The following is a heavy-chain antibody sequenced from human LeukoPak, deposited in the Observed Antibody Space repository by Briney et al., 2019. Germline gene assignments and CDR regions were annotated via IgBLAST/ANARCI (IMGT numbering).Heavy chain of an antibody. Sequence: PSETLSLTCTVSGGSVSSYYWSWIRQPAGGGLEWIGRISTIGITNYNPSLISRVTISVDTSKNQFSLKLSSVTAADTAVYYCARDPTYYDILTGYYPYYFDYWGQGTLVTVSS. D-gene: IGHD3-9*01. V-gene: IGHV4-4*07. J-gene: IGHJ4*02. CDR3: ARDPTYYDILTGYYPYYFDY. CDR1: GGSVSSYY. CDR2: ISTIGIT.